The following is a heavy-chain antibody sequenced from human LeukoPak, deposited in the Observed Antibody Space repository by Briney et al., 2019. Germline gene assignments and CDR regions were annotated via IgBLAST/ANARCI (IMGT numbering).Heavy chain of an antibody. Sequence: SETLSLTCTVSGGSISRGDYCWSWIRQPPGEGLEWIGNMYYSGSTYYNPSLKSRVTMSVDTSKNQFSLRLSSVTFADTAVYYCVRVALTVSSSYNYYYMDVLSKGTTVTVSS. D-gene: IGHD6-6*01. CDR1: GGSISRGDYC. J-gene: IGHJ6*03. CDR3: VRVALTVSSSYNYYYMDV. V-gene: IGHV4-30-4*08. CDR2: MYYSGST.